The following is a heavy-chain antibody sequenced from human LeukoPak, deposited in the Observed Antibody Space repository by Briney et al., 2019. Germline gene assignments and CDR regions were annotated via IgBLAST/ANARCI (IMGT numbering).Heavy chain of an antibody. CDR2: ISGSGGST. CDR1: GFTFSSYA. Sequence: GGSLRLPCAASGFTFSSYAMSWVRQAPGKGLEWVSAISGSGGSTYYADSVKGRFTISRDNSKNTLYLQMNSLRAEDTAVYYCAKGRDSSGWNFDYWGQGTLVTVSS. D-gene: IGHD6-19*01. CDR3: AKGRDSSGWNFDY. V-gene: IGHV3-23*01. J-gene: IGHJ4*02.